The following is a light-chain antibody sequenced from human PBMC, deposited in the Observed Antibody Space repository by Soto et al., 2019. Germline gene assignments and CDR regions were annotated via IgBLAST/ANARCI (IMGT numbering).Light chain of an antibody. J-gene: IGLJ2*01. CDR2: RDN. CDR3: AAWDDSVKV. CDR1: SSNIGSNY. V-gene: IGLV1-47*01. Sequence: QSVLTQPPSASGTPGQRVTISCSGSSSNIGSNYVYWYQQLPGMAPKLLIYRDNQRPSGVPDRFSGSKSGTSASLAISALRSEDEADYYCAAWDDSVKVFGGGTKLTVL.